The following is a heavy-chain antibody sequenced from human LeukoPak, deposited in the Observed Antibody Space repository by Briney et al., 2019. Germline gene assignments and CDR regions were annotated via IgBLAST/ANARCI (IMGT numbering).Heavy chain of an antibody. V-gene: IGHV4-38-2*01. J-gene: IGHJ4*02. CDR1: GYSISSYY. Sequence: PSETLSLTCAVSGYSISSYYWGWIRQPPGKGLEWLGSIYHNGSTYYNPSLKSRVTISLDTSMNQFSLTLSSVTAAETAVYYCARHYDFWSGYYRYFDSWGQGTLVTVSS. CDR3: ARHYDFWSGYYRYFDS. CDR2: IYHNGST. D-gene: IGHD3-3*01.